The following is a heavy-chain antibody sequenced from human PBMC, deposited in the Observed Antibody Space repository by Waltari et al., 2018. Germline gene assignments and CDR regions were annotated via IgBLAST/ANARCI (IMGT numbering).Heavy chain of an antibody. D-gene: IGHD1-26*01. V-gene: IGHV4-38-2*01. J-gene: IGHJ4*02. CDR1: GYSISSGYY. Sequence: QVQLQESGPGLVKPSETLSLTCAVSGYSISSGYYWGWIRQPPGKGLEWIGSIYHSGSTYYNPSLKSRVTISVDTSKNQFSLKLSSVTAADTAVYYCARQEGIVGVPFDYWGQGTLVTVSS. CDR3: ARQEGIVGVPFDY. CDR2: IYHSGST.